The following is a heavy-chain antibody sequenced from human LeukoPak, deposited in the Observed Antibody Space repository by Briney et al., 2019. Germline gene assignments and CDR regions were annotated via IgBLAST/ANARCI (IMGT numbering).Heavy chain of an antibody. Sequence: SVKVSCKASGGTFSSYAISWVRQAPGQGLEWMGGIIPIFGTANYAQKFQGRATITADESTSTAYMELSSLRSEDTAVYYCARDGSRYYDSSGYYYFDYWGQGTLVTVSS. CDR3: ARDGSRYYDSSGYYYFDY. D-gene: IGHD3-22*01. J-gene: IGHJ4*02. CDR2: IIPIFGTA. CDR1: GGTFSSYA. V-gene: IGHV1-69*01.